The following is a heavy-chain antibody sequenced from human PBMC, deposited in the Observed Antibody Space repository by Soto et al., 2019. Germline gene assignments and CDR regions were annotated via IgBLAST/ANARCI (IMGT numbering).Heavy chain of an antibody. D-gene: IGHD2-2*01. CDR1: GFTFSTYW. CDR3: VRGCGRASCPYYLDV. CDR2: IRQDGSEK. J-gene: IGHJ6*03. Sequence: EVELVESGGGLVQPGGPLRLSCAASGFTFSTYWMSWVRQAPEKGLEWVATIRQDGSEKLYVDSVEGRFTISRDNAENSLYLQMDSLRVEDAAMYYCVRGCGRASCPYYLDVWGKGTTVAVSS. V-gene: IGHV3-7*01.